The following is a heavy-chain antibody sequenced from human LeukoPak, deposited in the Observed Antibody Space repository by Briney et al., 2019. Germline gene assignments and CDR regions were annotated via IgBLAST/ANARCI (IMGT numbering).Heavy chain of an antibody. CDR2: IIPIFGTA. D-gene: IGHD6-6*01. Sequence: SVKVSCKASGGTFSSYAISWVRQAPGQGLEWMGGIIPIFGTANYAQKFQGRVTITTDESTSTAYMELSSLRSEDTAVYYCASRSGAARRYYYYHYMDVWGKGTTVTVSS. V-gene: IGHV1-69*05. CDR1: GGTFSSYA. CDR3: ASRSGAARRYYYYHYMDV. J-gene: IGHJ6*03.